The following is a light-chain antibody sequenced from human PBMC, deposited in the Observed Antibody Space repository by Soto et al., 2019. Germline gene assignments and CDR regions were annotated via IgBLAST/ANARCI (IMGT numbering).Light chain of an antibody. CDR2: AAS. CDR3: QKSYKILT. J-gene: IGKJ4*01. Sequence: DIQLTQSPASLSASVGDRVTITCRASDNIGSNLNWYQHQTGTAPKLLIYAASSLQGGVPSRFSGSGYGTQFTLTISGLQTEDFATCYCQKSYKILTFGGGTWVDI. V-gene: IGKV1-39*01. CDR1: DNIGSN.